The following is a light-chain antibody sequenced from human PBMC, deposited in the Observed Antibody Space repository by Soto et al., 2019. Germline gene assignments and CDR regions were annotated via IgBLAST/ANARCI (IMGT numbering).Light chain of an antibody. Sequence: EIVLTQSPGTLSLSPGERPTLSCRASQSVSSSYLAWYQQKPGQAPRLLIYGASSRATGIPDRFSGSGSGTDFTLTISRLEPEDFAVYYCQQYGSSPGMFGQGTKV. CDR2: GAS. CDR3: QQYGSSPGM. CDR1: QSVSSSY. V-gene: IGKV3-20*01. J-gene: IGKJ1*01.